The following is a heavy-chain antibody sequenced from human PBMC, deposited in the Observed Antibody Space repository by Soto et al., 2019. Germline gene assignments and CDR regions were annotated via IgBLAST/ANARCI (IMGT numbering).Heavy chain of an antibody. D-gene: IGHD3-3*02. V-gene: IGHV2-5*01. CDR2: IYLNDDK. CDR1: GISLSTSGVG. J-gene: IGHJ3*01. CDR3: ARGLATLPVFAFDV. Sequence: QLTVKGSGPTLVKPTQTLTLTCSLSGISLSTSGVGLGWIRQTPGKALEWLALIYLNDDKHYTASLKSRLTSTKDTSKNQAVLTMTNMDPVDTATYYCARGLATLPVFAFDVWGQGTVVTVSS.